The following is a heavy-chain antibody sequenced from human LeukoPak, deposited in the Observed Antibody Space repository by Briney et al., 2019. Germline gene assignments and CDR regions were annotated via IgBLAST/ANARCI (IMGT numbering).Heavy chain of an antibody. CDR1: DYSISSGYY. CDR2: IHHSGST. J-gene: IGHJ4*02. V-gene: IGHV4-38-2*02. CDR3: ARDRRGGNSYYFDF. D-gene: IGHD4-23*01. Sequence: SETLSLTCSVSDYSISSGYYWGWIRQPPGKGLEWIESIHHSGSTYYNPSLKSRVTISVDTSKNQFSLKLSSVTAADTAVYYCARDRRGGNSYYFDFWGQGTLGTVS.